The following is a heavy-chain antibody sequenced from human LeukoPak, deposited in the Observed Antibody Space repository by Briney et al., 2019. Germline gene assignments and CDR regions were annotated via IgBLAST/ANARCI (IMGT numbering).Heavy chain of an antibody. V-gene: IGHV1-18*01. CDR2: ISAYNGNT. CDR1: GYTFTSYG. Sequence: ASVKVSCKASGYTFTSYGISWVRQAPGQGLEWMGWISAYNGNTNYAQKLQGRVTMTTDTSTSTAYMELRSLRSDDTAVYYCARELVTIGDHDAFDIWGQGTMVTVSS. D-gene: IGHD5-18*01. CDR3: ARELVTIGDHDAFDI. J-gene: IGHJ3*02.